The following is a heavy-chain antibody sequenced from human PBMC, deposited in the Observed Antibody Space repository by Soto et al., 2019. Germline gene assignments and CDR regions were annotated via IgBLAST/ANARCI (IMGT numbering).Heavy chain of an antibody. Sequence: QITLKESGPTLVKPTQTLTLTCTFSGFSFSTSGVGVGWIRQPPGKALEWLAVIHWDDDKRYSPSLKSRLTITKDTSKNQVFLTMTNMDPVDTATYYCAHRFRSESYYSWFDSWGQGTLVTVSS. CDR2: IHWDDDK. J-gene: IGHJ5*01. D-gene: IGHD3-10*01. V-gene: IGHV2-5*02. CDR3: AHRFRSESYYSWFDS. CDR1: GFSFSTSGVG.